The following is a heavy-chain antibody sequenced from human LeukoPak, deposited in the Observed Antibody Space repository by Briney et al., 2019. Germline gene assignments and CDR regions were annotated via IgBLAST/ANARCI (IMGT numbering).Heavy chain of an antibody. CDR1: VYSGTCDS. J-gene: IGHJ4*02. Sequence: SVNLSCKGAVYSGTCDSLHWGLHDPGQGLWWIGWINPSSGGTKYGQKFQGRVSMSRDTSISTAYLELSSLRPDDTAVYYCAGGRSVPTSSPFDYWGQGTLVT. V-gene: IGHV1-2*02. D-gene: IGHD4/OR15-4a*01. CDR3: AGGRSVPTSSPFDY. CDR2: INPSSGGT.